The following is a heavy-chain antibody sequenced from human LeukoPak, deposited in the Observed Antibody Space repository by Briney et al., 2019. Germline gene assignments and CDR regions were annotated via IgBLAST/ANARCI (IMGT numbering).Heavy chain of an antibody. D-gene: IGHD3-22*01. V-gene: IGHV3-21*01. CDR3: ARVFWETVNTGYYSDF. CDR2: ITSDSSNI. J-gene: IGHJ4*02. Sequence: PGGSRRLSCVASEFVFSNHAMIWVRQAPGKGLEWISSITSDSSNIFSANSVRGRFTISRDNANNALHLQMNSLRTEDTAVYYCARVFWETVNTGYYSDFWGPGTLVTVSS. CDR1: EFVFSNHA.